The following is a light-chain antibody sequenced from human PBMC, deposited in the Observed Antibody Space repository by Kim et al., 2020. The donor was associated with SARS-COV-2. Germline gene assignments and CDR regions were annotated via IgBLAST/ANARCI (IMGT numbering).Light chain of an antibody. CDR3: QQYGSSPPFT. J-gene: IGKJ3*01. CDR1: QSVSSNY. CDR2: AAT. Sequence: PGERATLSCRASQSVSSNYLAWYQQKPGQAPRLLIYAATSRATGIPDRFSGSGSGTDFSLSISRLEPEDFAVYYCQQYGSSPPFTFGPGTKVDIK. V-gene: IGKV3-20*01.